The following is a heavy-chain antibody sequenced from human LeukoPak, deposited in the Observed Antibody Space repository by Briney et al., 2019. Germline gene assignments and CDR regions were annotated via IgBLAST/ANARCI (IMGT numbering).Heavy chain of an antibody. V-gene: IGHV3-21*01. CDR1: GFTFSSYS. CDR2: ISGSSSYI. Sequence: GGSLRLSCAASGFTFSSYSMKWVRQAPGKGLEWVSSISGSSSYIYYADSVKGRFTISRDNAKNSLYLQMNSLRAEDTAVYYCARDERYYYDSSGDNDYWGQGTLVTVSS. D-gene: IGHD3-22*01. CDR3: ARDERYYYDSSGDNDY. J-gene: IGHJ4*02.